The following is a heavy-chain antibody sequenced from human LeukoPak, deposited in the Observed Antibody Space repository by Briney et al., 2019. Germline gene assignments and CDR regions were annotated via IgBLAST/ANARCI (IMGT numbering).Heavy chain of an antibody. CDR2: ISYDGSNK. J-gene: IGHJ6*02. CDR1: GFTFSSYG. V-gene: IGHV3-30*18. Sequence: GGSLRLSCAASGFTFSSYGMHWVRQAPGKGLEWVAVISYDGSNKYYADSVKGRFTISRDNSKNTLYLQMNSLRAEDTAVYYCAKDLYSAGATAFDYGMDVRGQGTTVTVSS. CDR3: AKDLYSAGATAFDYGMDV. D-gene: IGHD1-26*01.